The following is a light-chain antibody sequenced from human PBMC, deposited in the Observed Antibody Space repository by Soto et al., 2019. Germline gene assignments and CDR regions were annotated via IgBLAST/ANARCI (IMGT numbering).Light chain of an antibody. CDR1: SSNIGTNY. J-gene: IGLJ2*01. CDR3: GSWDSSLSAVA. CDR2: DNN. Sequence: QSVLTQPPSVSAAPGQKVTISWSGSSSNIGTNYISWYQQLPGTAPKLLIYDNNKRPSGIPDRFSGSKSGTSATLGITGLQTGDEADYYCGSWDSSLSAVAFGGGTKLTVL. V-gene: IGLV1-51*01.